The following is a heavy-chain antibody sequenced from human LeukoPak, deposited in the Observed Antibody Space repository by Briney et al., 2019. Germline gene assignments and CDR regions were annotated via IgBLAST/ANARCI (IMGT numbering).Heavy chain of an antibody. J-gene: IGHJ4*02. CDR2: ISGSGGST. CDR1: GFTFSSYS. Sequence: PGGSLRLSCAASGFTFSSYSMNWVRQAPGKGLEWVSAISGSGGSTCYADSVKGRFTISRDNSKNTLYLQMNSLRAEDTAVYYCAKRSGSYYGDFDYWGQGTLVTVSS. V-gene: IGHV3-23*01. CDR3: AKRSGSYYGDFDY. D-gene: IGHD1-26*01.